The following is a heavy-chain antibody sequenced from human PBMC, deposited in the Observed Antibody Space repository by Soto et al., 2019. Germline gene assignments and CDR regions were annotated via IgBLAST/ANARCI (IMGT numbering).Heavy chain of an antibody. Sequence: AASVKVSCKASGYIFTSYVMEWVRQAPGQRLEWMGWINAGNGNTKYSQKFQGRVTITRDTSANTAYMELSSLRSEDTAVYYCAKENWANPDSWGQGTLVTVSS. D-gene: IGHD7-27*01. CDR2: INAGNGNT. J-gene: IGHJ4*02. V-gene: IGHV1-3*01. CDR3: AKENWANPDS. CDR1: GYIFTSYV.